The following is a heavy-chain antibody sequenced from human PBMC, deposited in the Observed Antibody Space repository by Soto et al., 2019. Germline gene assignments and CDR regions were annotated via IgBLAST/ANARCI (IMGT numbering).Heavy chain of an antibody. V-gene: IGHV1-58*01. J-gene: IGHJ4*02. D-gene: IGHD3-3*01. Sequence: SVKVSGKASGFTFTSSAVQWVRQARGQRLEWIGWIVVGSGNTNYAQKFQERVTITRDMSTSTAHMELSSLRSEDTAVYYCAAGLTYYDFWSGPYGGFDYWGQGTLVTVSS. CDR1: GFTFTSSA. CDR3: AAGLTYYDFWSGPYGGFDY. CDR2: IVVGSGNT.